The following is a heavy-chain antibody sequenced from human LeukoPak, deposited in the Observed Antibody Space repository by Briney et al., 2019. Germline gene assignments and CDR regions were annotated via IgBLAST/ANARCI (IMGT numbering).Heavy chain of an antibody. CDR2: IWFDGSYK. Sequence: GRSLRLSCAASGFTFSSYGMHWVRQAPGNGLEWVAVIWFDGSYKYYADSVKGRFTISRDNSKNTLYLQMSSLRAEDTALYFCARDPSGGSYYYGMDVWGQGTTVTVSS. D-gene: IGHD2-15*01. CDR3: ARDPSGGSYYYGMDV. V-gene: IGHV3-33*08. CDR1: GFTFSSYG. J-gene: IGHJ6*02.